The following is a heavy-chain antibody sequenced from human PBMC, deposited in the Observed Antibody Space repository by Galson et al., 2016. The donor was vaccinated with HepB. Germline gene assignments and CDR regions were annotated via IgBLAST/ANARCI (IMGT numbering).Heavy chain of an antibody. V-gene: IGHV3-33*01. Sequence: SLRLSCAASGFTFSSYGMHWVRQAPGKGLEWVAVIWYDGSEKYYADSVKGRFTISRDNSKNTLHLQMNSLRAEDTAVYYCARIYYEILTGLTPWYYFDSWGQGTLVTVSS. CDR3: ARIYYEILTGLTPWYYFDS. J-gene: IGHJ4*02. D-gene: IGHD3-9*01. CDR1: GFTFSSYG. CDR2: IWYDGSEK.